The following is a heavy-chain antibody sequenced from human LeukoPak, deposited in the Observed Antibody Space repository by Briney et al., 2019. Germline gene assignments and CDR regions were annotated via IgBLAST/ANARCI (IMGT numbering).Heavy chain of an antibody. J-gene: IGHJ5*02. D-gene: IGHD3-22*01. CDR1: GFTVSSNY. CDR2: IYSGGST. V-gene: IGHV3-53*01. CDR3: AKDVTMIVANWFGP. Sequence: GGSLRLSCAASGFTVSSNYMSWVRQAPGKGLEWVSVIYSGGSTYYAGSVKGRFTISRDNSKNTLYLQMNSLRAEDTAVYYCAKDVTMIVANWFGPWGQGTLVTVSS.